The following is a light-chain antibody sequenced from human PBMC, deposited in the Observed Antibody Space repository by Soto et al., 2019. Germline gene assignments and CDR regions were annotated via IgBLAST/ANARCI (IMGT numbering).Light chain of an antibody. CDR1: QSISSW. J-gene: IGKJ1*01. Sequence: DIQMTQSPSTLSASVGDRFTITCRASQSISSWLAWYQQKPGKAPKLLIYKASSLESGVPSRFSGSGSGTEFTLTISRLQSEDFAVYYCQQYDDWPTTFGQGTKVDI. CDR2: KAS. CDR3: QQYDDWPTT. V-gene: IGKV1-5*03.